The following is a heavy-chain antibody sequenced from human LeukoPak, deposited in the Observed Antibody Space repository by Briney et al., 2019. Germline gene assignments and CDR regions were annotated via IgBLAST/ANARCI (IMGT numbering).Heavy chain of an antibody. D-gene: IGHD3-10*01. CDR2: INHSGST. CDR3: ARGLNYYGSLTWDY. CDR1: GGSFSGYY. Sequence: SETLSLTRAVYGGSFSGYYWSWIRQPPGKGLEWIGEINHSGSTNYNPSLKSRVTISVDTSKNQFSLKLSSVTAADTAVYYCARGLNYYGSLTWDYWGQGTLVTVSS. V-gene: IGHV4-34*01. J-gene: IGHJ4*02.